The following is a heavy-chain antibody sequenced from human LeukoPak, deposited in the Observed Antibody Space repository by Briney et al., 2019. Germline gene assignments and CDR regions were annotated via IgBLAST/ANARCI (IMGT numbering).Heavy chain of an antibody. V-gene: IGHV1-18*01. J-gene: IGHJ6*03. D-gene: IGHD6-13*01. CDR1: GYTFTSYG. Sequence: GASVKVSCKASGYTFTSYGISWVRQATGQGLEWMGWISAYNGNTNYAQKLQGKVTMTTDTSTSTAYMELRSLRSDDTAVYYCARDRSALYSSSWYGRLYYYYYMDVWGKGTTVTVSS. CDR3: ARDRSALYSSSWYGRLYYYYYMDV. CDR2: ISAYNGNT.